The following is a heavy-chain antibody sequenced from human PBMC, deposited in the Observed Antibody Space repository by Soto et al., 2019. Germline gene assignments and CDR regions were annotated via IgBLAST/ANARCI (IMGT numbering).Heavy chain of an antibody. CDR3: PRANDDILTGYYIDY. J-gene: IGHJ4*02. Sequence: SQTLSLTCAGSGGSISSSNWWSWVRQPPGKGLEWVGEIYHSRSTNYNPSLKSRVTISVDKSKNQFSLKLSSVTAADTAVYYCPRANDDILTGYYIDYWGQGTLVTVSS. CDR2: IYHSRST. V-gene: IGHV4-4*02. CDR1: GGSISSSNW. D-gene: IGHD3-9*01.